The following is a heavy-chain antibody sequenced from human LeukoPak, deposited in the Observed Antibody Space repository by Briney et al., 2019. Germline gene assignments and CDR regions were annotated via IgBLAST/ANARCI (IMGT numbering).Heavy chain of an antibody. CDR3: ARVSRCYYDSSGYYGRSDYYGMDV. Sequence: SETLSLTCTVSGGSISSYYWSWIRQPPGKGLEWIGYIYYSGSTNYNPSLKSRVTISVDTSKNQFSLKLSSVTAADTAVYYCARVSRCYYDSSGYYGRSDYYGMDVWGQGTTVTVSS. CDR1: GGSISSYY. CDR2: IYYSGST. D-gene: IGHD3-22*01. V-gene: IGHV4-59*01. J-gene: IGHJ6*02.